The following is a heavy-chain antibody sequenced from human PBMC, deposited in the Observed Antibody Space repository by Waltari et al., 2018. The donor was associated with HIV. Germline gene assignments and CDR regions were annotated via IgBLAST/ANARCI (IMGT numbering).Heavy chain of an antibody. J-gene: IGHJ4*02. CDR2: MSGSNRTI. D-gene: IGHD3-10*01. CDR1: GFTFTSDS. V-gene: IGHV3-48*02. CDR3: VEGRLGSRGFDY. Sequence: EVQLVESGGGLVLPGGSLRLSCAASGFTFTSDSMNWVRQAPGKGLECVSYMSGSNRTIHYADSVKGRFTISRDNAKSSLYLQMNNLRDDDTAIYYCVEGRLGSRGFDYWGQGTLVTVSS.